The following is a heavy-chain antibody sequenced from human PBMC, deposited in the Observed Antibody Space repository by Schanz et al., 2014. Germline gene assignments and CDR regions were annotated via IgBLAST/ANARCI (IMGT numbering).Heavy chain of an antibody. CDR2: FDPKKGAA. Sequence: QVQLVQSGAEVKKPGASVKVSCKVSGSIFSNLLMHWVRQGPAKGLEWMGGFDPKKGAAIYAQKFQGRVTMAEDTSTGTTYMKLRSLTSEDTAVYYCATGPHIVVAFDYWGQGTLVTVSS. CDR1: GSIFSNLL. CDR3: ATGPHIVVAFDY. V-gene: IGHV1-24*01. D-gene: IGHD2-21*01. J-gene: IGHJ4*02.